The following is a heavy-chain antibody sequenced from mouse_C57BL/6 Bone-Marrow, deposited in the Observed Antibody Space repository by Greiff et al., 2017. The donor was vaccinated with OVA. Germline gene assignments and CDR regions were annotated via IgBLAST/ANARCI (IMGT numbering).Heavy chain of an antibody. CDR1: GYTFTSYW. V-gene: IGHV1-59*01. CDR3: ARYTVVDTDFDY. Sequence: VQLQQPGAELVRPGTSVKLSCKASGYTFTSYWMHWVKQRPGQGLEWIGVIDPSDSYTNYNQKFKGKATLTVDTSTSTAYMQLNSLTSEDSAVYYCARYTVVDTDFDYWGQGTTLTVSS. CDR2: IDPSDSYT. J-gene: IGHJ2*01. D-gene: IGHD1-1*01.